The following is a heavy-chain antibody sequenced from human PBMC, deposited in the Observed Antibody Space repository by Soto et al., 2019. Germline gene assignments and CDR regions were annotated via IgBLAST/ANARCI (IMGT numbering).Heavy chain of an antibody. Sequence: GVSVKVSCKASGYTFTNYGINWVRQAPGQGLEWMGWISAYNGDTDYAQKLQGRVTVTTDTSSNTAFMELRSLRSDDTAVYYCARGTYGVFHYWGQGTLVTVSS. CDR1: GYTFTNYG. CDR3: ARGTYGVFHY. D-gene: IGHD2-8*01. V-gene: IGHV1-18*01. J-gene: IGHJ4*02. CDR2: ISAYNGDT.